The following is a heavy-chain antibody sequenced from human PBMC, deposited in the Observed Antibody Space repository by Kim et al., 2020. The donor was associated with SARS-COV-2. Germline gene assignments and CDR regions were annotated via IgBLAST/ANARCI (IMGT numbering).Heavy chain of an antibody. V-gene: IGHV7-4-1*02. CDR2: P. Sequence: PTYAQGFTGRFFFSLDTSVSTAYLQISSLKAEDTAVYYCARAILRNFFDYWGQGTLVTVSS. CDR3: ARAILRNFFDY. D-gene: IGHD2-2*02. J-gene: IGHJ4*02.